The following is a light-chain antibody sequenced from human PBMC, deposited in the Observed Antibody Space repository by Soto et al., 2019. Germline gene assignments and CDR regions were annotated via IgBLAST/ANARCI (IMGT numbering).Light chain of an antibody. V-gene: IGKV1-5*01. CDR3: QQYDYSRT. CDR2: DVS. J-gene: IGKJ1*01. CDR1: QNISTS. Sequence: DIQLTQSPSTLSASVGDSVTITCRASQNISTSLAWYQHKPGKAPKLLMFDVSNLESGVPSRFSGSGAGTEFTLTISSLHSDGFATYYCQQYDYSRTFGQGTKVDIK.